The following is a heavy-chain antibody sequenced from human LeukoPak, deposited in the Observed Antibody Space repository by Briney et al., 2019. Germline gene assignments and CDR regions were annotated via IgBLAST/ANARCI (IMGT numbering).Heavy chain of an antibody. V-gene: IGHV3-48*04. CDR1: GFTFSTYS. J-gene: IGHJ4*02. Sequence: GGSLRLSCAASGFTFSTYSMNWVRQAPGQGLEWISYITSSGSTIYYADSVRGRFTVSRDNAKNSLYLQMNSLRAEDTAVYYCATFYQALQDYWGQGTLVTVSS. D-gene: IGHD2-2*01. CDR2: ITSSGSTI. CDR3: ATFYQALQDY.